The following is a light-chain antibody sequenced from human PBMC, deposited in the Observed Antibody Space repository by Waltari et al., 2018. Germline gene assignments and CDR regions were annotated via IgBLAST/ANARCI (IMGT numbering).Light chain of an antibody. CDR1: QDISNS. CDR2: VAS. Sequence: DIQMTQSPASLSASVGDRVTITCRASQDISNSLAWYQQKPGKVPKLLIYVASPLQSGVPSRCSGSGSGTDFNLNISSLQPEDVATYYCQKYNSAPLTFGPGTKVDIK. CDR3: QKYNSAPLT. V-gene: IGKV1-27*01. J-gene: IGKJ3*01.